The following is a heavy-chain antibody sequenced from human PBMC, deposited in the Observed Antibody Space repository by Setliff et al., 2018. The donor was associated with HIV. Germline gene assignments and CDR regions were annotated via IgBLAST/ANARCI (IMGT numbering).Heavy chain of an antibody. J-gene: IGHJ4*02. CDR3: ARGGSNSWSPFDY. CDR2: INWNGASV. CDR1: GFTFSSSE. D-gene: IGHD6-13*01. V-gene: IGHV3-20*04. Sequence: GSLRLSCAASGFTFSSSEMNWVRQAPGKGLEWVSGINWNGASVGYADSVKGRFTISRDNAKNTLYLQMNSLRAEDTAVYYCARGGSNSWSPFDYWGQGTLVTVSS.